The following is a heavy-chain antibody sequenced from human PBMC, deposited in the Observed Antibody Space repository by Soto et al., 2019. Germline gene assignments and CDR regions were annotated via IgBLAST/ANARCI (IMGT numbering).Heavy chain of an antibody. Sequence: QVQLQESGPGLVKPSQTLSLAYTVSGGSISSGGYYWSWIRQHPGKGLEWIGYIYYSGSTYYNPSLKSRVTIAVDTSKNQFSLKLSSVTAADTAVYYCARAPFDYGDYADYWGQGTLVTVSS. J-gene: IGHJ4*02. CDR3: ARAPFDYGDYADY. CDR1: GGSISSGGYY. D-gene: IGHD4-17*01. CDR2: IYYSGST. V-gene: IGHV4-31*03.